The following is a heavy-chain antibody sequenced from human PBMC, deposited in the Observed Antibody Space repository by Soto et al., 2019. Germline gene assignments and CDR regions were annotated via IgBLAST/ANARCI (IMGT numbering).Heavy chain of an antibody. CDR3: ARDRLRGYDSSGFYS. CDR1: GYSFSSYG. V-gene: IGHV1-18*01. D-gene: IGHD3-22*01. Sequence: QVQLVQSGAELRKPGASVKVSCKASGYSFSSYGINWVRQAPGQGLEWRGWINTYNGNRNYAQKFEDRATMTTDTSTHRVYMELRSLKSDDTAIYYCARDRLRGYDSSGFYSWGQGTLVTVSS. CDR2: INTYNGNR. J-gene: IGHJ4*02.